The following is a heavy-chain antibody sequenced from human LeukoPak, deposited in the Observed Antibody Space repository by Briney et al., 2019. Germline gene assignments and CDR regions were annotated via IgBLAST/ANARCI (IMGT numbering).Heavy chain of an antibody. D-gene: IGHD5-18*01. CDR2: AYYRSKWYN. CDR1: GDSVSNNRAT. CDR3: SRSPDTALVN. Sequence: SQTLSLTCAISGDSVSNNRATWNWIRQSPSRGLEWLGRAYYRSKWYNDYAVSVKSRITINPDTSRNQFSLQLNSVTPEDTAVYYCSRSPDTALVNWGQGTLVTVSS. J-gene: IGHJ1*01. V-gene: IGHV6-1*01.